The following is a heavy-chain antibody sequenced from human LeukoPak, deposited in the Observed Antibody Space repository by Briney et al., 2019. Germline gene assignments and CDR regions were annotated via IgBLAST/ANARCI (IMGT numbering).Heavy chain of an antibody. CDR2: ISGSGGST. J-gene: IGHJ4*02. D-gene: IGHD3-3*01. CDR1: GFTFSSYA. Sequence: GGSLRLSCAASGFTFSSYAMSWVRQAPGKGLEWVSAISGSGGSTYYADSVKGRFTISRDNSKNTLYLQMNSLRAEDTAVYYCAKGRATTLRFSPPDDYWGQGTLVTVSS. CDR3: AKGRATTLRFSPPDDY. V-gene: IGHV3-23*01.